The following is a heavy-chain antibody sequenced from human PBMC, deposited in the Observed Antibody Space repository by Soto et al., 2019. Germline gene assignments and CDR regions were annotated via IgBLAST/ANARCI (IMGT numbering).Heavy chain of an antibody. Sequence: ASVKVSCKASGYTFTGYYMHWVRQAPGQGLEWMGWINPNSGGTNYAQKFQGRVTMTRDTSISTAYMELSRLRSDDTAVYYCAADYYDSSGYRPGAFDIWGQGTMVTVSS. CDR1: GYTFTGYY. CDR2: INPNSGGT. CDR3: AADYYDSSGYRPGAFDI. V-gene: IGHV1-2*02. D-gene: IGHD3-22*01. J-gene: IGHJ3*02.